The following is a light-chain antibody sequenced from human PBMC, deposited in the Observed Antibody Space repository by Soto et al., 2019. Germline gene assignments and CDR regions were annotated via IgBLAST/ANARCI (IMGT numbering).Light chain of an antibody. J-gene: IGKJ1*01. CDR2: LAS. CDR3: QQYGSSPWT. CDR1: QSVVNN. V-gene: IGKV3-20*01. Sequence: EIVLTQSPDTLSLSPGERATLSCRASQSVVNNLAWYQQKVGQAPRLLIYLASSRAAGVPERFSGSGSGTAFTLTISRLDPEDFAVYSCQQYGSSPWTFGQGTKVDI.